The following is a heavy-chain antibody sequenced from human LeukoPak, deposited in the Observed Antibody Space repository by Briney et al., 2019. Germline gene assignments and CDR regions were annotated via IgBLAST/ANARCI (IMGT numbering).Heavy chain of an antibody. CDR3: ARVDSIVAGTPEGDY. Sequence: GASVKVSCKASGYTFTSYAMNWVRQAPGQGLEWMGWINTNTGNPTYAQGFTGRFVFSLDTSVSTAYLQISSLKAEDTAVYYCARVDSIVAGTPEGDYWGQGTLVIVSS. V-gene: IGHV7-4-1*02. CDR1: GYTFTSYA. D-gene: IGHD5-12*01. J-gene: IGHJ4*02. CDR2: INTNTGNP.